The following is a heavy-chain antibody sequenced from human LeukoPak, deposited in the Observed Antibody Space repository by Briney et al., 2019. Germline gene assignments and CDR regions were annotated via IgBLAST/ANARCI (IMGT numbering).Heavy chain of an antibody. CDR1: GGSFSGHY. CDR2: INHSGRT. V-gene: IGHV4-34*01. CDR3: ARHDHSDFGDPDWFDP. J-gene: IGHJ5*02. D-gene: IGHD4-17*01. Sequence: PSETLSLTCAVYGGSFSGHYWSWIRQPPGKGLEWIGDINHSGRTNYNQSLKSRVTISVDTSKNQFSLKLSSVTAADTAVYHCARHDHSDFGDPDWFDPWGQGILVTVSS.